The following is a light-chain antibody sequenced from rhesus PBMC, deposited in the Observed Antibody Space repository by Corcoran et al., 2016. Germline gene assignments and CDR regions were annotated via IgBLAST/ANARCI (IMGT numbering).Light chain of an antibody. CDR1: QSLFYSSNNKNY. J-gene: IGKJ2*01. V-gene: IGKV4-1*01. CDR2: WAS. Sequence: DIVMTQSPDSLAVSLGERVTINCKSSQSLFYSSNNKNYLAWYQQKPGQAPKLFIYWASTRESGVPNRFSGSGSGTDFTLTISGLQAEDVAVYYCQQYYSVPYNFGQGTKVEIK. CDR3: QQYYSVPYN.